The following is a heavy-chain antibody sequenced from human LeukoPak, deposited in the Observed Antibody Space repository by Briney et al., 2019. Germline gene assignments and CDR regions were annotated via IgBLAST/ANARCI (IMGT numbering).Heavy chain of an antibody. J-gene: IGHJ4*02. D-gene: IGHD6-13*01. V-gene: IGHV1-18*01. CDR3: ARLIAPDYFDE. CDR1: GYTFTSYG. CDR2: ISAYNGNT. Sequence: ASVKVPRKASGYTFTSYGISWVRQAPGQGLEWMGWISAYNGNTNYAQKLQGRVTMTTDTSTSTAYMELRSLRSDDTAVYYCARLIAPDYFDEWSEGSLATVSS.